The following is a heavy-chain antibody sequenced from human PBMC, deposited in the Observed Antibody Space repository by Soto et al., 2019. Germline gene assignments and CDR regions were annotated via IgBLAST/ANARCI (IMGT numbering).Heavy chain of an antibody. Sequence: GASVKVSCKASGGTFSSYAISWVRQAPGQGLEWMGGIIPIFGTANYAQKFQGRVTITADESTSTAYMELSSLRSEDTAVYYCARFAEYYDSSGYLYYFDYWGQGTLVTVSS. CDR2: IIPIFGTA. V-gene: IGHV1-69*13. J-gene: IGHJ4*02. CDR3: ARFAEYYDSSGYLYYFDY. D-gene: IGHD3-22*01. CDR1: GGTFSSYA.